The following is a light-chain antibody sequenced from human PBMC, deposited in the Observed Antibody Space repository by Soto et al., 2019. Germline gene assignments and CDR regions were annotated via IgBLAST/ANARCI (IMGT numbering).Light chain of an antibody. V-gene: IGKV1-5*01. J-gene: IGKJ1*01. Sequence: DIQMTQSPSTLSASVGDRVTITCRASQSISSWLAWYQQKPGKAPNLLIYDASNLESGVPSRFSGSGSATEFTLTISSLQPDDFATYYCQQYNTYSWTFGQGTKVEIK. CDR2: DAS. CDR3: QQYNTYSWT. CDR1: QSISSW.